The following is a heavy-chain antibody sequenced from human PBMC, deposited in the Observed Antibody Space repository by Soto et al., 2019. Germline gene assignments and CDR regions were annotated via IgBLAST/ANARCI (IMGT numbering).Heavy chain of an antibody. CDR1: GFTFWNFA. Sequence: EVQLLESGGGLVQPGGSLRLSCSTSGFTFWNFAMAWVRQGPGKGLEWVSTVNDRGGSTYYADSVKGRFTISRDDSENTLHLQMSSLRTHDTAIYYCARWGSGTNFYYHYAMDVWGQGTTVTVSS. V-gene: IGHV3-23*01. CDR3: ARWGSGTNFYYHYAMDV. D-gene: IGHD3-16*01. CDR2: VNDRGGST. J-gene: IGHJ6*02.